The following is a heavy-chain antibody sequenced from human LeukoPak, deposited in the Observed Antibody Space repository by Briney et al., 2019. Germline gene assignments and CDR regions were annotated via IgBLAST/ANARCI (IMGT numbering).Heavy chain of an antibody. V-gene: IGHV3-33*01. CDR3: ARGLRKPLFDY. CDR1: GFTFSSYG. CDR2: IWYDGSNK. Sequence: GGSLRLSCAASGFTFSSYGMHWVRQAPGKGLEWVAVIWYDGSNKYYADSVKGRFTISRDNSKNTLYLQMNSLRAEDTAVYYCARGLRKPLFDYWGQGTLVTVSS. J-gene: IGHJ4*02.